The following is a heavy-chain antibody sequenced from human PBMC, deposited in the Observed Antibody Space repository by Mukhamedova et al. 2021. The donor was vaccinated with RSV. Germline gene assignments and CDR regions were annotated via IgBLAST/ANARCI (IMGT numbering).Heavy chain of an antibody. D-gene: IGHD3-22*01. CDR3: ARALYYYDSSGYSAFDY. J-gene: IGHJ4*02. CDR2: ISYDGSNK. V-gene: IGHV3-30-3*01. Sequence: EWVAVISYDGSNKYYAGSVKGRFTISRDNSKNTLYLQMNSLRAEDTAVYYCARALYYYDSSGYSAFDYWGQGTLVTVSS.